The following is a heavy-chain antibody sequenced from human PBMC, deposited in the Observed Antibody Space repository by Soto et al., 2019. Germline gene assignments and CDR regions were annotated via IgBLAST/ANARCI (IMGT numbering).Heavy chain of an antibody. Sequence: GGSLRLSCEVPGFLFSEYDFNWVRQAPGKGLEWVSYIGKNGRDIYDADSVKGRFTISREDDKSTLYLEMKGRRAEDTAVYYCVRAPGPMYYAMDAGGQGSMVTVSS. CDR1: GFLFSEYD. V-gene: IGHV3-48*03. CDR2: IGKNGRDI. D-gene: IGHD2-8*01. CDR3: VRAPGPMYYAMDA. J-gene: IGHJ6*02.